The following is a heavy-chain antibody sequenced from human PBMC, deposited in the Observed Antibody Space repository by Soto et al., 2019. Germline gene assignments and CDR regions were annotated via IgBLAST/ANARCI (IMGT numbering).Heavy chain of an antibody. Sequence: QVQLVESGGGVVQPGRSLRLSCAASGFTFSSYGMHWVRQAPGKGLEWVAVISYDGSNKYYADSVKGRFTISSDNSXXTLYLQMNSLRAEDTAVYYCAKEWVYDSSGWSFDYWGQGTLVTASS. J-gene: IGHJ4*02. CDR3: AKEWVYDSSGWSFDY. V-gene: IGHV3-30*18. CDR1: GFTFSSYG. D-gene: IGHD3-22*01. CDR2: ISYDGSNK.